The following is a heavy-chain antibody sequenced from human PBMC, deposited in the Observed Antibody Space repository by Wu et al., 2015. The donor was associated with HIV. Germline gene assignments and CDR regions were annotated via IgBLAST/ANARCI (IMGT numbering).Heavy chain of an antibody. Sequence: QVQLVQSGPEVKKPGASVKVSCRASGYAFSSSYMYWVRQAPGQGLEWMGIINPRGDSTTYAQKFQGRLTMTRDTSTNTVYMDLTRLTSDDTAVYYCAKVRGPPRLHRLLHFPDSWGQGRPGHCPPQ. J-gene: IGHJ4*02. CDR1: GYAFSSSY. D-gene: IGHD2-15*01. V-gene: IGHV1-46*01. CDR3: AKVRGPPRLHRLLHFPDS. CDR2: INPRGDST.